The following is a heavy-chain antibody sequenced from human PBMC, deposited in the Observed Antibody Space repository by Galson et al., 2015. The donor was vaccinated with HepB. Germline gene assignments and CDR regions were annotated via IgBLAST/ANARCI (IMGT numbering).Heavy chain of an antibody. D-gene: IGHD3-10*01. CDR3: VRDGIWFGDLLDTFYYYGLDL. CDR1: GFTFRTYG. Sequence: SLRLSCAASGFTFRTYGMHWVRQAPGKGLEWVAVIWHDGSTEYYADSVKGRFTISRDNSKDTVFLQMNRLRAEDTAVYFCVRDGIWFGDLLDTFYYYGLDLWGQGTTVTVSS. J-gene: IGHJ6*02. V-gene: IGHV3-33*01. CDR2: IWHDGSTE.